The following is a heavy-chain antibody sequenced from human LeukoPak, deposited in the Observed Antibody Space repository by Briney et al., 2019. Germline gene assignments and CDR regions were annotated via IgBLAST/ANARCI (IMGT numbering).Heavy chain of an antibody. CDR2: LYYSGST. J-gene: IGHJ4*01. V-gene: IGHV4-39*01. D-gene: IGHD3-22*01. Sequence: SETLSLTCTVSSASISSSPYYWGWIRQSPGKGLEWIGSLYYSGSTYYNPSLKSRVTISVDTSKNQFSLKLSSVTAADTAVYYCARHSHYYESRDSLAYWGQGTLVTVSS. CDR1: SASISSSPYY. CDR3: ARHSHYYESRDSLAY.